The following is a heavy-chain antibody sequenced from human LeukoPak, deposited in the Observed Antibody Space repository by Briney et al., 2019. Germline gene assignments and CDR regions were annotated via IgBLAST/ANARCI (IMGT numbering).Heavy chain of an antibody. V-gene: IGHV4-4*02. CDR3: ARGTERASWFDP. CDR1: GGSITSDNW. Sequence: SGTLSLTCAVSGGSITSDNWWSWVRPTPGKGLEWIGEVYHRGNTNYNPSLKSRVTVSVDRSKNQFSLKLTSVTAADTAVYYCARGTERASWFDPWGQGTLVTVSS. J-gene: IGHJ5*02. D-gene: IGHD1-1*01. CDR2: VYHRGNT.